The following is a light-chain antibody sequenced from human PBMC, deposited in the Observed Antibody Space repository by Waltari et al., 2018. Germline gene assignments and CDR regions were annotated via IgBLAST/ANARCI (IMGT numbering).Light chain of an antibody. Sequence: DVVLTQSPLSLPVTLGQPASISCKSSQSLLHGDGKTYLSWYLHKSGQPPQLLFFEVSARFSGVPDRFSGSGSGTDFTLRISRVEAEDVGVYYCMQSIQSPLTFGGGTKVEIK. V-gene: IGKV2D-29*01. CDR2: EVS. CDR1: QSLLHGDGKTY. CDR3: MQSIQSPLT. J-gene: IGKJ4*01.